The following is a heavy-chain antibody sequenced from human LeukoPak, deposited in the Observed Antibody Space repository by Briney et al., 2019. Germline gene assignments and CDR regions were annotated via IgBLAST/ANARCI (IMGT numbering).Heavy chain of an antibody. Sequence: GGSLRLSCAASGFTFSSYIMNWVRQAPGKGLEWVSSISSSSSYMFYADSVRGRFTISRDNAKNSLYLQMNSLRAEDTAVYYCAREPVAKAFDYWGQGTLVTVSS. D-gene: IGHD6-19*01. CDR2: ISSSSSYM. V-gene: IGHV3-21*01. J-gene: IGHJ4*02. CDR3: AREPVAKAFDY. CDR1: GFTFSSYI.